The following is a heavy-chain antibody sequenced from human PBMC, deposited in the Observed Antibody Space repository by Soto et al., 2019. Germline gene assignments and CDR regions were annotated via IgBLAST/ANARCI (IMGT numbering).Heavy chain of an antibody. J-gene: IGHJ4*02. CDR3: ARDIGSFAYGEGY. D-gene: IGHD3-10*01. CDR2: VYSSGTT. Sequence: SETLSLTCSVSGGSINSYWWSWIRQPAGKGLEWIGRVYSSGTTDYNPSLNSRATMSVETSKNQFSLKPSSVTAADTAVYYCARDIGSFAYGEGYWGQGIQVTVSS. CDR1: GGSINSYW. V-gene: IGHV4-4*07.